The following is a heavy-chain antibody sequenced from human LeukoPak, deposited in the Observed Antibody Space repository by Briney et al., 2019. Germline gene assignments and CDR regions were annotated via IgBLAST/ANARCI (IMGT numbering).Heavy chain of an antibody. D-gene: IGHD6-19*01. V-gene: IGHV3-23*01. CDR3: AKVSGYGSGWYGFSDY. CDR2: ISGSDGST. CDR1: GFTFSSFA. Sequence: GGSLRLSCAASGFTFSSFAMSWVRQAPGKGLEWVSTISGSDGSTYYADSVKGRFTISRDNSKNTLYLQMNSLRAEDTAVYYCAKVSGYGSGWYGFSDYWGQGTLVTVSS. J-gene: IGHJ4*02.